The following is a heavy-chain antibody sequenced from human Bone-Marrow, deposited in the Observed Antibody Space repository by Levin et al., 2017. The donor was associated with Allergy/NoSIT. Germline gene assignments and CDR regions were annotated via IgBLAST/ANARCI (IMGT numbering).Heavy chain of an antibody. V-gene: IGHV3-74*01. J-gene: IGHJ3*02. D-gene: IGHD6-13*01. CDR2: INSDGSST. CDR1: GFTFSSYW. Sequence: GGSLRLSCAASGFTFSSYWMHWVRQAPGKGLVWVSRINSDGSSTSYADSVKGRFTISRDNAKNTLYLQMNSLRAEDTAVYYCARLGLGTWAADAFDIWGQGTMVTVSS. CDR3: ARLGLGTWAADAFDI.